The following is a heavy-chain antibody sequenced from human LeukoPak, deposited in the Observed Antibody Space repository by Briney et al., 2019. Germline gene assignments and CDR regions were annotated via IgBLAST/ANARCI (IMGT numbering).Heavy chain of an antibody. CDR1: GGTFSSYA. Sequence: GSSVKVSCKASGGTFSSYAISWVRQAPGQGLEWMGRIIPIFGTANYAQKFQGRVTITTDESTSTAYMELSSLRSEDTAVYYCAREPMRWLQLGYFDYWGQGTLVTVSS. V-gene: IGHV1-69*05. CDR2: IIPIFGTA. D-gene: IGHD5-24*01. CDR3: AREPMRWLQLGYFDY. J-gene: IGHJ4*02.